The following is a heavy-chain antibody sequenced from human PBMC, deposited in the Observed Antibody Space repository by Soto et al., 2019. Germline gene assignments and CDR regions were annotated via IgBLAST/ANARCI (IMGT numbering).Heavy chain of an antibody. CDR3: ARGGGFDSFDY. CDR1: GASITYGAYS. Sequence: QLQLHMSGSGLVKPSQTLSLTCTVSGASITYGAYSWSWIRQTPGKGLEWIGYINHLETTFYNPSFERRLTLSIDRTKKQFSLNLKSMADADRAVYFCARGGGFDSFDYWGQGILVTVSS. J-gene: IGHJ4*02. V-gene: IGHV4-30-2*01. D-gene: IGHD3-10*01. CDR2: INHLETT.